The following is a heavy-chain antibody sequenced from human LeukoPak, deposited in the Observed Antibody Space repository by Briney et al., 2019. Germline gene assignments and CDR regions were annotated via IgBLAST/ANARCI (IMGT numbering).Heavy chain of an antibody. CDR1: GASISSYY. CDR2: IGYSGST. D-gene: IGHD4-17*01. V-gene: IGHV4-59*01. J-gene: IGHJ6*02. Sequence: PSETLSLTCTVSGASISSYYWSWIRQPPGKGLEWIGYIGYSGSTNYTPSLKSRVTISVDTSKNQFSLKLSSVTAADTALYYCAREAWVSGDSKYRYYGIDVWGQGTTVTVSS. CDR3: AREAWVSGDSKYRYYGIDV.